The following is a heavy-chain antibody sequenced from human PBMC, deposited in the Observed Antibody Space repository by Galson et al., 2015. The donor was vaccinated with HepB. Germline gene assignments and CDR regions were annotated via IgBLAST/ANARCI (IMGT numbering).Heavy chain of an antibody. J-gene: IGHJ6*01. CDR1: GGSFRPYF. Sequence: SVKVSCKASGGSFRPYFISWLRQAPGQGPEWMGGINPTYGSPNYAQKLKGRVTITADESSGTAYMELSSLHQGPIGLPPGTLLQEHLWG. V-gene: IGHV1-69*13. CDR3: TLLQEHL. CDR2: INPTYGSP.